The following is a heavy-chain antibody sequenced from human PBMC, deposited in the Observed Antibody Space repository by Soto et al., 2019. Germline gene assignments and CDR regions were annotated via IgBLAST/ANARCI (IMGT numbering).Heavy chain of an antibody. V-gene: IGHV4-59*01. J-gene: IGHJ4*02. CDR3: ARLHKEMVPSGVGHQYYFDS. CDR1: GGSISPYY. Sequence: SETLSLTCSVSGGSISPYYWSWIRQSPGKGLDWIGYVHYTGRTNYNPSLKSRVTISVDTSKSQFSLKLSSVTAADTAVYYCARLHKEMVPSGVGHQYYFDSWGQGTLVTVS. D-gene: IGHD3-10*01. CDR2: VHYTGRT.